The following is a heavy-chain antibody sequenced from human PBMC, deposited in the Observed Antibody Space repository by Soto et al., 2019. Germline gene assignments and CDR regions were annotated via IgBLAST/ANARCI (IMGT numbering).Heavy chain of an antibody. V-gene: IGHV3-23*01. D-gene: IGHD3-3*01. CDR3: AKSVAVVIIRGWFDP. Sequence: GGSLRLSCAASGFTFSSYAMSWVRQAPGKGLEWVSAISGSGGSTYYADSVKGRFTISRDNSKNTLYLQMNSLRAEDAAVYYCAKSVAVVIIRGWFDPWGQGTLVTVSS. J-gene: IGHJ5*02. CDR1: GFTFSSYA. CDR2: ISGSGGST.